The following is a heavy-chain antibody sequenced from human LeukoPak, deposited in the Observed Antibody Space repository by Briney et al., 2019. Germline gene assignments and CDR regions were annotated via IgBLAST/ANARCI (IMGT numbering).Heavy chain of an antibody. CDR3: ATVDSSGYYFYYFDY. CDR2: FDPEDGET. J-gene: IGHJ4*02. Sequence: GASVKVSCKVSGYTLTELSMHWVRQAPGKGLEWMGGFDPEDGETIYAQKFQGRVTMTEDTSTDTAYMELSSLRSEDTAVYYCATVDSSGYYFYYFDYRGQGTLVTVSS. V-gene: IGHV1-24*01. CDR1: GYTLTELS. D-gene: IGHD3-22*01.